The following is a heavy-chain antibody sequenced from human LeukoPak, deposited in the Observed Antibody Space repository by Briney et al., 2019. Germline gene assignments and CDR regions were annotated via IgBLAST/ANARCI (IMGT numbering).Heavy chain of an antibody. CDR2: NYRGGST. V-gene: IGHV3-66*01. J-gene: IGHJ4*02. Sequence: GGSLRLSCAASGFTVSSNSMNWVRQAPGKGLEWVSVNYRGGSTYYADSVKDRFTISRDNSKNTLYLQMTSLRVEDTAVYYCARDLGGWHQRDYWGQGTLVTVSS. D-gene: IGHD2-2*01. CDR3: ARDLGGWHQRDY. CDR1: GFTVSSNS.